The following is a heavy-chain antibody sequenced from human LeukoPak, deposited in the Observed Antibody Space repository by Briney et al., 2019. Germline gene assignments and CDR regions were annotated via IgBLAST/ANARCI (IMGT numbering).Heavy chain of an antibody. CDR2: INPNSGGT. J-gene: IGHJ4*02. D-gene: IGHD3-22*01. CDR3: ARGNKPMIRPIDY. V-gene: IGHV1-2*02. Sequence: ASVKVSCKASGYTFTGYYMHWVRQAPGQGLEWMGWINPNSGGTNYAQKFQGRVTMTRDTSISTAYMELSRLRSDDTAVYYCARGNKPMIRPIDYWGQGTLVTVSS. CDR1: GYTFTGYY.